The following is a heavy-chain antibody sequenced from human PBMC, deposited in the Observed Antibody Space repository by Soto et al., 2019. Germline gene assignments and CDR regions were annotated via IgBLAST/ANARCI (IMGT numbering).Heavy chain of an antibody. CDR1: GGPLTTYF. J-gene: IGHJ5*02. CDR2: VSYFGTT. V-gene: IGHV4-59*01. Sequence: TSETLSLTCTVSGGPLTTYFWSWIRQPPGKGLEWIGYVSYFGTTNYNPSLQSRLTISLDTSKTHFSLNLSSVTAEDTAVYYCARDYYALGRTNWFDPWGQGTLVTVSS. D-gene: IGHD3-10*01. CDR3: ARDYYALGRTNWFDP.